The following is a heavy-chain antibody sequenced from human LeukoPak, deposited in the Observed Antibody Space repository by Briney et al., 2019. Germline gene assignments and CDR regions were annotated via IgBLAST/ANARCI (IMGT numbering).Heavy chain of an antibody. V-gene: IGHV3-23*01. CDR1: GFTFSSYG. Sequence: GGSLRLSCAASGFTFSSYGMSWVRQAPGKGLEWVSAISGSGGSTYYADSVKGRFTISRDNSKNTLYLQMNSLRAEDTAVYYCAKLPHYYGSGSPFDYWGQGTLVTVSS. J-gene: IGHJ4*02. CDR3: AKLPHYYGSGSPFDY. CDR2: ISGSGGST. D-gene: IGHD3-10*01.